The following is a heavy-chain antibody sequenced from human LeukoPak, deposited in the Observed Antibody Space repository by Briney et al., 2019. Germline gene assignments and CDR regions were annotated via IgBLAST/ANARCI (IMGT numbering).Heavy chain of an antibody. CDR2: ISASGGST. CDR3: AKQLAIGAPRYRYDLDV. D-gene: IGHD5-12*01. V-gene: IGHV3-23*01. J-gene: IGHJ6*02. CDR1: GFTFSNYA. Sequence: GGSLRLSCAASGFTFSNYAMTWVRQAPGKGLEWVSTISASGGSTFYADSVKGRFPISRDNSKNTLYLQMNSLRAEDTAVYYCAKQLAIGAPRYRYDLDVWGQGTTVTVSS.